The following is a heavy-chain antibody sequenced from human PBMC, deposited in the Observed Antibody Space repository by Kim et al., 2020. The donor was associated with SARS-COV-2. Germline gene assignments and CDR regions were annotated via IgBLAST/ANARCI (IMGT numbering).Heavy chain of an antibody. CDR2: ISYDGSNK. CDR1: GFTFSSYG. Sequence: GGSLRLSCAASGFTFSSYGMHWVRQAPGKGLEWVAVISYDGSNKYYADSVKGRFTISRDNSKNTLYLQMNSLRAEDTAVYYCAKDRSSSGFDYWGQGTLVTVSS. J-gene: IGHJ4*02. V-gene: IGHV3-30*18. CDR3: AKDRSSSGFDY. D-gene: IGHD6-6*01.